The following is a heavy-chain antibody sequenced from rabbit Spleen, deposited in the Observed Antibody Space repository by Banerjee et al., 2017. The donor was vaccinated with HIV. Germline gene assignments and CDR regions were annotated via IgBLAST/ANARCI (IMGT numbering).Heavy chain of an antibody. CDR2: IAGSSSGFT. CDR3: ARDAATSFSSYGMDL. V-gene: IGHV1S45*01. Sequence: EQLVESGGGLVQPEGSLALTCKASGFSFSSSDYICWVRQAPGKGLEWISCIAGSSSGFTYSATWAKGRFTISKTSSTTVTLQMTSLTAADTATYFCARDAATSFSSYGMDLWGQGTLVTVS. D-gene: IGHD8-1*01. CDR1: GFSFSSSDY. J-gene: IGHJ6*01.